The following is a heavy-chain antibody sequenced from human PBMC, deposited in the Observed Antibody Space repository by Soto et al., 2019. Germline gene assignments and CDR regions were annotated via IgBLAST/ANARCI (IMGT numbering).Heavy chain of an antibody. J-gene: IGHJ6*02. V-gene: IGHV1-18*01. CDR2: ISTYNGDT. CDR3: ARDPYHVLMVNAPNLYGMDV. CDR1: GYTFTRSG. D-gene: IGHD2-8*01. Sequence: GASVKVSCKASGYTFTRSGISWVRQAPGQGLEWMGWISTYNGDTNYAQTFQGRVTMTTDTSTTTAYMELRSLRSDDTAVYYCARDPYHVLMVNAPNLYGMDVWGQGTTVTVSS.